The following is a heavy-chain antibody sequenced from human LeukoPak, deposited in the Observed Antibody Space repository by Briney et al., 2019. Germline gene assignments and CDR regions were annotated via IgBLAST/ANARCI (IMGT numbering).Heavy chain of an antibody. V-gene: IGHV4-59*11. D-gene: IGHD5-18*01. CDR2: VYYTGST. CDR1: GGSISRHY. CDR3: AREPGGARGYSYGYGYYCYMDV. J-gene: IGHJ6*03. Sequence: PSETLSLTCTVSGGSISRHYWSWIRQPPGKGLEWIGYVYYTGSTNYNPSLKSRVTISVDTSKNQFSLKLSSVTAADTAVYYCAREPGGARGYSYGYGYYCYMDVWGKGTTVTVSS.